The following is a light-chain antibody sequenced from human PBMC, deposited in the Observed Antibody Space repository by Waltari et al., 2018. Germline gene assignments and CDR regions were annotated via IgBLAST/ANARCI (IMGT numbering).Light chain of an antibody. V-gene: IGLV2-8*01. CDR2: EVT. Sequence: QSALTQPPSASGSPGQSVTISCTGTSTAVGGSNYVSWYQLHPGKAPKLMIYEVTKRPSGVPHRFSASKSGNTASLTVSGLQAEDEADYYCSAYALNTVLFGGGTKLTVL. J-gene: IGLJ3*02. CDR3: SAYALNTVL. CDR1: STAVGGSNY.